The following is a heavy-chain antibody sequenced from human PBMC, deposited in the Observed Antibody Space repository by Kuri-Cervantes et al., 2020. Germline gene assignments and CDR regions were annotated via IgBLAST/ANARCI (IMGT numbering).Heavy chain of an antibody. CDR1: GGSISSYY. D-gene: IGHD2-21*02. Sequence: SETLSLTCTVSGGSISSYYWSWIRQPAGKGLEWIGRIYTSGSTNYNPSLKSRVTISVDKSKNQFSLKLSSVTAADTAVYYCARHDRYCGGDCYPYYLDHWGQGTLVTVSS. CDR3: ARHDRYCGGDCYPYYLDH. V-gene: IGHV4-4*07. CDR2: IYTSGST. J-gene: IGHJ4*02.